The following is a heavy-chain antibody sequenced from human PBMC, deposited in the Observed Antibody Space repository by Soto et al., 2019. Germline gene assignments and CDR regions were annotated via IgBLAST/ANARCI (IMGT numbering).Heavy chain of an antibody. J-gene: IGHJ4*02. V-gene: IGHV4-31*03. CDR2: IYYSGST. CDR1: GGSISSGGYY. CDR3: ARGRSSTSPYPIGY. D-gene: IGHD2-2*01. Sequence: QVQLQESGPGLVKPSQTLSLTCTVSGGSISSGGYYWSWIRQHPGKGLEWIGYIYYSGSTYYNPSLKSRVTISVDTSKNQCSRKLSSVTAADTAVYYCARGRSSTSPYPIGYWGQGTLVTVSS.